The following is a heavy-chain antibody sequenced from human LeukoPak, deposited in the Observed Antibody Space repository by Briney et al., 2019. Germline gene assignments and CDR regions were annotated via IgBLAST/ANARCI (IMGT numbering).Heavy chain of an antibody. J-gene: IGHJ6*02. CDR3: AKGVGTLWYYYVMDV. D-gene: IGHD4-23*01. Sequence: PGGSLRLSCAASGFTFSSYAMSWVRQAPGEGLEWVSCISGSGGSTYYADSVKGRFTISRDNSKNTLYLQMNSLRAEDTAVYYCAKGVGTLWYYYVMDVWGQGTTVTVSS. CDR2: ISGSGGST. CDR1: GFTFSSYA. V-gene: IGHV3-23*01.